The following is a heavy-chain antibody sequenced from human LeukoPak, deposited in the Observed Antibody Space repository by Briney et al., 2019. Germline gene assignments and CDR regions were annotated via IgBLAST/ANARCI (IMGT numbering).Heavy chain of an antibody. CDR1: GFTFRSYW. CDR2: INHSGST. Sequence: PGGSLRLSCAASGFTFRSYWMSWVRQPPGKGLEWIGEINHSGSTNYNPSLKSRVTISVDTSKNQFSLKLSSVTAADTAVYYCARARLLWFGEFPNWFDPWGQGTLVTVSS. D-gene: IGHD3-10*01. V-gene: IGHV4-34*01. CDR3: ARARLLWFGEFPNWFDP. J-gene: IGHJ5*02.